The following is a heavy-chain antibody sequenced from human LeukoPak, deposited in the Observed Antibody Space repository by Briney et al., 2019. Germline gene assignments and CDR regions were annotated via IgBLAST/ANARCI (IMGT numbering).Heavy chain of an antibody. V-gene: IGHV1-8*01. D-gene: IGHD6-13*01. Sequence: ASVKVSCKASGYTFTSYDINWVRQATGQGLEWMGWMNPNSGNTGYAQKFQGRVTMTRNTSISTAYIELSSLRSEDTAVYYCARWVAAAARYYYYYGMDVWGQGTTVTVSS. CDR2: MNPNSGNT. CDR3: ARWVAAAARYYYYYGMDV. CDR1: GYTFTSYD. J-gene: IGHJ6*02.